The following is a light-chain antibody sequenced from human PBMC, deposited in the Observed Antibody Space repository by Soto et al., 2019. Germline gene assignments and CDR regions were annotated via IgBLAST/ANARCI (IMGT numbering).Light chain of an antibody. CDR2: EVS. V-gene: IGLV2-14*01. J-gene: IGLJ1*01. Sequence: QSVLTQPASVSGSPGQSITISCTGTSSDVGGYNYVSWYQQHPGKAPKLIIYEVSNRPSGVSNRFSGSKSGDTASLTISGLHATDEADYYCSSYTSGSTLYVFGTGTKVT. CDR1: SSDVGGYNY. CDR3: SSYTSGSTLYV.